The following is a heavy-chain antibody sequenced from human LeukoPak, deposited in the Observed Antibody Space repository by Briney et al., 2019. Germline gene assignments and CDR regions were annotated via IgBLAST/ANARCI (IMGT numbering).Heavy chain of an antibody. CDR2: IYYSGST. J-gene: IGHJ4*02. D-gene: IGHD3-22*01. V-gene: IGHV4-59*01. CDR1: GGSISSYY. Sequence: SETLSLTCTVSGGSISSYYWSWIRQPPGKGLEWIGYIYYSGSTNYNPSLKSRVTISVDTSKNQFSLKLSSVTAADTAVYYCARSWGFYYYDSSGYFAYWGQGTLVTVSS. CDR3: ARSWGFYYYDSSGYFAY.